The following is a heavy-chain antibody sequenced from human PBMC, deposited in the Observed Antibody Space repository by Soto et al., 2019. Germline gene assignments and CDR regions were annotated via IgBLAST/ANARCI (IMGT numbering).Heavy chain of an antibody. CDR2: VSYAGSNK. Sequence: QVQLVESGGGVVQPGRSLRLSCAASGFTFSSYAMHWVRQAPGKGLEWVAVVSYAGSNKYYTDSVKGRLTISRDNSKNTPHLQMNSLRAENTATYYCATDKSPYSSGWHNRHFDYRDQGTLVTVSS. J-gene: IGHJ4*02. CDR1: GFTFSSYA. V-gene: IGHV3-30-3*01. D-gene: IGHD6-19*01. CDR3: ATDKSPYSSGWHNRHFDY.